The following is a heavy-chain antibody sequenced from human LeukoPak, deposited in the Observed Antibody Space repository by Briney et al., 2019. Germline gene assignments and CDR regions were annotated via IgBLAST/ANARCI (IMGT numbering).Heavy chain of an antibody. Sequence: SETLSLTCAVYGGSFSGYYWSWIRQPPGKGLEWIGEISHSGSTNYNPSLKSRVTISVDTSKNQFSLKLSSVTAADTAVYYCARGHVVVVAATGSTQNYFDYWGQGTLVTVSS. CDR1: GGSFSGYY. J-gene: IGHJ4*02. V-gene: IGHV4-34*01. CDR3: ARGHVVVVAATGSTQNYFDY. CDR2: ISHSGST. D-gene: IGHD2-15*01.